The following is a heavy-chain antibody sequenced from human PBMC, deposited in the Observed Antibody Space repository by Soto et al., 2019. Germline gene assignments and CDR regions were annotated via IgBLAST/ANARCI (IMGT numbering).Heavy chain of an antibody. J-gene: IGHJ5*02. V-gene: IGHV4-31*03. CDR1: GGSISSAGYY. Sequence: QVQLQESGPGLVKPSQTLSLTCSVSGGSISSAGYYWSWIRQHPGKGLEWIGYIYYSGSTYYNPSLTSRVTISVDTSKNQFSLKQSSVTAADKAVYYGARAWEMATRFFDPWGQGTLVTVSS. D-gene: IGHD5-12*01. CDR2: IYYSGST. CDR3: ARAWEMATRFFDP.